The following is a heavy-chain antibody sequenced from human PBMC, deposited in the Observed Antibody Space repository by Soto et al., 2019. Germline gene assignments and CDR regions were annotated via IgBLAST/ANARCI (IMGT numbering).Heavy chain of an antibody. J-gene: IGHJ4*02. CDR3: ARETRGCSGYGFDY. V-gene: IGHV4-59*01. Sequence: SETLSLTCTVSGDSFSSYYWSWIRQPPGKGLEWIGYIYYSGTTSYSPSLKSRVTISVDTSKKQFSLMLSSVTAADTAVYYCARETRGCSGYGFDYWGQGMLVTVSS. CDR1: GDSFSSYY. CDR2: IYYSGTT. D-gene: IGHD5-12*01.